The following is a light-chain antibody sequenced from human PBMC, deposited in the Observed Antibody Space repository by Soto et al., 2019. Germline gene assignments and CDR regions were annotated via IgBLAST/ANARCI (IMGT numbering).Light chain of an antibody. CDR1: QSVSSSY. Sequence: EIVLTQSPGTLSLSPGERATLSCRASQSVSSSYLAWYQQKPGQAPRLLIYGASSRATGIPDRFSGSGSGTDFSLTISRLEPEDFAVYYCQQYGSLPTFGPGTKVDIK. CDR3: QQYGSLPT. CDR2: GAS. J-gene: IGKJ3*01. V-gene: IGKV3-20*01.